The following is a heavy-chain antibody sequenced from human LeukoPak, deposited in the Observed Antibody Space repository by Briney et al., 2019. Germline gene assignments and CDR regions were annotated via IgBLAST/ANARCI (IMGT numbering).Heavy chain of an antibody. CDR2: INPNSGGT. V-gene: IGHV1-2*02. Sequence: ASVKASCKAPEYTFTGYYMHGVRQAPGQGRGWMGWINPNSGGTNYAQKFQGRVTMTRDTSISTAYMELSRLRSDDTAVYYCARDLTYRPYYMDAWGKGTTVTVSS. J-gene: IGHJ6*03. D-gene: IGHD1-14*01. CDR1: EYTFTGYY. CDR3: ARDLTYRPYYMDA.